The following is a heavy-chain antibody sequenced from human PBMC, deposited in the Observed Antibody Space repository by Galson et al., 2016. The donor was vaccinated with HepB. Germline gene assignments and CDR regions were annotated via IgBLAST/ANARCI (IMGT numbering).Heavy chain of an antibody. Sequence: TLSLTCTVSGLSISTGGYYWSWIRQHPGKGLEWIGYIYYSGSTDYSPSLKSRVSISVDTSKNQFSLRLSAVNAADTAVYYCARDMAGVNYYDSRAYFPWGRGTLVTVSS. CDR3: ARDMAGVNYYDSRAYFP. V-gene: IGHV4-31*03. CDR1: GLSISTGGYY. D-gene: IGHD3-22*01. CDR2: IYYSGST. J-gene: IGHJ5*02.